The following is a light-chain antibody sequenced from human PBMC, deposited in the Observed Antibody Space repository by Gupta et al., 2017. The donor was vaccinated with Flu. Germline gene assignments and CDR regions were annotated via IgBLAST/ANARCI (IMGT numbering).Light chain of an antibody. CDR2: GAS. Sequence: ATLSVSPGERATLSCRASQSVSSNLAWYQQKPGQAPRLLIYGASTRATGIPARFSGSGSGTEFTLTISSLQSEDFAVYYCHQYNNWPPNTFGQGTKLEIK. CDR3: HQYNNWPPNT. V-gene: IGKV3-15*01. CDR1: QSVSSN. J-gene: IGKJ2*01.